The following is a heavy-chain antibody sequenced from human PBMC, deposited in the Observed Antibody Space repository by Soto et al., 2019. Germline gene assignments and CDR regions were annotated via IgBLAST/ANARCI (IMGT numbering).Heavy chain of an antibody. CDR2: IWYDGSNK. V-gene: IGHV3-33*01. CDR1: GFTFSSYG. CDR3: ARDCSGGSCYYFDY. Sequence: GGALRLSCAASGFTFSSYGMHWVRQAPGKGLEWVAVIWYDGSNKYYADSVKGRFTISRDNSKNTLYLQMNSLRAEDTAVYYCARDCSGGSCYYFDYWGQGTLVTV. J-gene: IGHJ4*02. D-gene: IGHD2-15*01.